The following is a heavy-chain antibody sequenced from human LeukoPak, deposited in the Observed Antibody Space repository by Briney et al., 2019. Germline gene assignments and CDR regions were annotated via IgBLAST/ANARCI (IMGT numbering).Heavy chain of an antibody. Sequence: PSETLSLTCTVSGGSISSYYWSWIRQPPGKGLEWIGYIYYSGSTNYNPSLKSRVTISVDTSKNQFSLKLSSVTAADTAVYHCARPEGRKGYGMDVWGQGTTVTVSS. V-gene: IGHV4-59*08. D-gene: IGHD1-14*01. CDR1: GGSISSYY. CDR3: ARPEGRKGYGMDV. CDR2: IYYSGST. J-gene: IGHJ6*02.